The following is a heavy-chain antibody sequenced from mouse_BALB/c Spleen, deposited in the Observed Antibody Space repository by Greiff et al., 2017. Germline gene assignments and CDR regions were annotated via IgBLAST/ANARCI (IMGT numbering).Heavy chain of an antibody. Sequence: QVQLKESGAELARPGASVKMSCKASGYTFTSYTMHWVKQRPGQGLEWIGYINPSSGYTNYNQKFKDKATLTADKSSSTAYMQLSSLTSEDSAVYYCASTGVYGNYEEAMDYWGQGTSVTVSS. V-gene: IGHV1-4*01. CDR3: ASTGVYGNYEEAMDY. CDR1: GYTFTSYT. CDR2: INPSSGYT. D-gene: IGHD2-1*01. J-gene: IGHJ4*01.